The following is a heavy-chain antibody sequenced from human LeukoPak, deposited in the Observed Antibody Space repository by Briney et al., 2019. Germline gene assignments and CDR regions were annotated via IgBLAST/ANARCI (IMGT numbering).Heavy chain of an antibody. CDR2: IYYSGST. D-gene: IGHD3-10*01. CDR1: GGSIRSYY. Sequence: SETLSLTCTVSGGSIRSYYWSRIRQPPGKGLEWIGYIYYSGSTNYNPSLKSRVTISVDTSKNQFSLKLSSVTAADTAVYYCARDLGGTLWGQGTLVTVSS. V-gene: IGHV4-59*01. CDR3: ARDLGGTL. J-gene: IGHJ4*02.